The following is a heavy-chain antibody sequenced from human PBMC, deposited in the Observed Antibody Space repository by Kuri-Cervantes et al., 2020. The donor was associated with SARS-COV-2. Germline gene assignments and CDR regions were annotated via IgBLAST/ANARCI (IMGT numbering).Heavy chain of an antibody. J-gene: IGHJ4*02. Sequence: GESLKISCAASGFTFSNYWMHWVRQAPGKGLVWVSRTNTDGSSTSYADSVKGRFTISRDNAKNTLYLQMDSLRAVDTAVYYCARAFLRGGSDYWGQGTLVTVSS. V-gene: IGHV3-74*01. CDR3: ARAFLRGGSDY. CDR1: GFTFSNYW. CDR2: TNTDGSST. D-gene: IGHD1-26*01.